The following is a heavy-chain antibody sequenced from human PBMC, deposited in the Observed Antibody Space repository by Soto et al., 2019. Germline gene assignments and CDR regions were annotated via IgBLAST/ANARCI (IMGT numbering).Heavy chain of an antibody. Sequence: QVELQQWGAGLLKPSETLSLTCAVYGGSFSGYYWSWIRQPPGKGLEWIGEINHSGSTNYNPSLKRRVTISVDTSKNQFSLKLSSVSAADTAVYYCARGGTHDDYIGGSYRPGDAFDIWGQGTMVTVSS. CDR1: GGSFSGYY. CDR2: INHSGST. J-gene: IGHJ3*02. CDR3: ARGGTHDDYIGGSYRPGDAFDI. D-gene: IGHD3-16*02. V-gene: IGHV4-34*01.